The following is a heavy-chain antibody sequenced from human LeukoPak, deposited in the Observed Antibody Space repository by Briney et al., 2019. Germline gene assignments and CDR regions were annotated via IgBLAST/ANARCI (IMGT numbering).Heavy chain of an antibody. D-gene: IGHD1-7*01. CDR3: ARGPIVGITETKGYFDY. J-gene: IGHJ4*02. CDR1: GFTFSSYD. V-gene: IGHV3-13*01. Sequence: GGSLRLSCAASGFTFSSYDMHWVRQATGRGLEWVSSIGTAADTYYPGSVKGRFTISRENTMNSLYLQMNSLRAGDTAVYYCARGPIVGITETKGYFDYWGQGILVTVSS. CDR2: IGTAADT.